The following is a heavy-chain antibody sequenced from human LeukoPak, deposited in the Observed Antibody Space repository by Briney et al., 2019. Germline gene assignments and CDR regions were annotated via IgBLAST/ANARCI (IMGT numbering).Heavy chain of an antibody. CDR2: LYYGGST. CDR3: ARGSGLRRIDY. D-gene: IGHD4-17*01. J-gene: IGHJ4*02. CDR1: GGSISSFY. V-gene: IGHV4-59*01. Sequence: SETLSLTCTVSGGSISSFYWTWIRLPPGKGLEWIGCLYYGGSTNYNPSLKSRVAMSVDTSKNQFSLKLSSVTAADTAVYFCARGSGLRRIDYWGQGTLVTVSS.